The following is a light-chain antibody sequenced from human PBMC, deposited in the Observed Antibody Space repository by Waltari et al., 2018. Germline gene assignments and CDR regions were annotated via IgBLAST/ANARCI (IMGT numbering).Light chain of an antibody. CDR1: QSLRSNF. CDR2: GTS. J-gene: IGKJ1*01. CDR3: QQYDSSPRT. Sequence: EIVLTQSPGTLYLSPGERATFSCRASQSLRSNFLAWYQHKAGQAPRLLIYGTSTRATGIPDRFSGSGSGTDFTLAIRRLEPEDFAVYYCQQYDSSPRTFGLGTKVEVK. V-gene: IGKV3-20*01.